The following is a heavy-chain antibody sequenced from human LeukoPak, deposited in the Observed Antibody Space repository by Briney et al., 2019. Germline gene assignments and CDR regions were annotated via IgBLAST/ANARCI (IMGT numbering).Heavy chain of an antibody. J-gene: IGHJ4*02. CDR2: INPNSGGS. D-gene: IGHD2-21*01. V-gene: IGHV1-2*06. Sequence: ASVKVSCKASGYTFTDYYMHWVRQAPGQGLEWMGRINPNSGGSNYAQKFQDRVTMTRDTSISTAYMALNSLRSDDTAVYYCARDLEFPDGYWGQGTLVTVSS. CDR3: ARDLEFPDGY. CDR1: GYTFTDYY.